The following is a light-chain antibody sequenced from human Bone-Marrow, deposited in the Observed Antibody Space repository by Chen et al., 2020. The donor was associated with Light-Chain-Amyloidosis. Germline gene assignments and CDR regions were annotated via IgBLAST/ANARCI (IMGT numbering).Light chain of an antibody. CDR3: QQYGTSPLT. CDR2: GSS. Sequence: EIVFTQSQGTLSLSPGEGANLSCRASQTISSNYLTWYQQKFGQAPRLLIYGSSSRATGIPDRFTGSGSGTDFTLTINRLEPEDFAMYYCQQYGTSPLTFGGGTKVEIK. V-gene: IGKV3-20*01. CDR1: QTISSNY. J-gene: IGKJ4*01.